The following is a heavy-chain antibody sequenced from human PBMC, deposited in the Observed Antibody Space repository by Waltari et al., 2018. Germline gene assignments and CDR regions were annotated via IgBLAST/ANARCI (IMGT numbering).Heavy chain of an antibody. CDR2: ISYDGSNK. J-gene: IGHJ6*02. Sequence: QAQLVESGGGVVQPGRSLRLSCAASGFPFSSTGLEWVRKAPGKGLEGVAIISYDGSNKYYADSVKGRFTISRDNSKNTLYLEMNSLRAEDTAVYYCAKEVYYGLDVWGRGTTVTVSS. CDR3: AKEVYYGLDV. V-gene: IGHV3-30*18. CDR1: GFPFSSTG.